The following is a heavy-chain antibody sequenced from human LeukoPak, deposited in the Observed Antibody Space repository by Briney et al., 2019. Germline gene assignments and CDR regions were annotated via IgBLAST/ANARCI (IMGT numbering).Heavy chain of an antibody. CDR2: ISGSGGGT. D-gene: IGHD6-19*01. Sequence: GGSLRLSCTASGFPFSIYSLQWVRLAPGKGLGWVAAISGSGGGTDYADSVKGRFTISRDNSKNTLYLQMNSLRAEDTAVYYCAKGEQWLVLYFQHWGQGTLVTVSS. V-gene: IGHV3-23*01. CDR1: GFPFSIYS. CDR3: AKGEQWLVLYFQH. J-gene: IGHJ1*01.